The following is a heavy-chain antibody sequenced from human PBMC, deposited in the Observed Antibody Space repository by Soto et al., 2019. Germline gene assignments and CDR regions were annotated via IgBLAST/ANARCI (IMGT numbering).Heavy chain of an antibody. D-gene: IGHD3-22*01. V-gene: IGHV1-3*01. J-gene: IGHJ3*02. Sequence: ASVKVSCKTSRYTFSNYIIHWVRQAPGLGLEWMGWVSADNGGSKLSQKFQGRVTMSRDTFANTVYMELTSLRYEDTAVYYCARYYYDSSGSHAFDIWGQGKMVTVSS. CDR2: VSADNGGS. CDR1: RYTFSNYI. CDR3: ARYYYDSSGSHAFDI.